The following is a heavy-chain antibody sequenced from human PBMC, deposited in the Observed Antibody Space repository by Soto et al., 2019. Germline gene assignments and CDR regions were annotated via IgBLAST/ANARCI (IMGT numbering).Heavy chain of an antibody. V-gene: IGHV5-51*01. CDR2: IYPGDSET. D-gene: IGHD2-21*02. CDR3: ARRYFGGDCYSGDAFDI. J-gene: IGHJ3*02. Sequence: GESLKISCKGSGYSFTSYWIGWVRQMPGKGLEWMGIIYPGDSETRYSPSFQGQVTISADKSISTAYLQWSSLKASDTAMYYCARRYFGGDCYSGDAFDIWGQGTMVTVSS. CDR1: GYSFTSYW.